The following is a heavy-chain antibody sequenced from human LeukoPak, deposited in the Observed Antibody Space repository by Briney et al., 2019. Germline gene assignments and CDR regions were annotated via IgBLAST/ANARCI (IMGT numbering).Heavy chain of an antibody. J-gene: IGHJ4*02. CDR2: ISSSSSYI. Sequence: GGSLRLSCAASGFTFSRYTMNWVRQAPGKGLEWVSSISSSSSYIFYADSLKGRFTISRDNAKNSLYLQMNILRAEDTAVYYCASPADSTGYSTDYWGQGTLVTVSS. D-gene: IGHD3-22*01. CDR3: ASPADSTGYSTDY. V-gene: IGHV3-21*01. CDR1: GFTFSRYT.